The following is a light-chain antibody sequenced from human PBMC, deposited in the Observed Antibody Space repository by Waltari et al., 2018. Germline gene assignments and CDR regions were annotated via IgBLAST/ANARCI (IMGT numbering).Light chain of an antibody. CDR1: QSVSST. V-gene: IGKV3D-15*01. Sequence: EIVMTQSPATLSVSPGERATLSCRASQSVSSTLAWYQQKPGQPPRLLIYGASTRATATPARFSGSGSGTEFTLAISSLQSEDFAVYYCQQRSNWPRLTFGGGTKVEIK. CDR3: QQRSNWPRLT. J-gene: IGKJ4*01. CDR2: GAS.